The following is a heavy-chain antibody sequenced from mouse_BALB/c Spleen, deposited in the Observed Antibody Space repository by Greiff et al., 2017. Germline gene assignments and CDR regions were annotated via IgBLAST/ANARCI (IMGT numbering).Heavy chain of an antibody. CDR2: ISSGGST. CDR3: ARTGRNFITTATGYFDY. J-gene: IGHJ2*01. D-gene: IGHD1-2*01. V-gene: IGHV5-6-5*01. CDR1: GFTFSSYA. Sequence: EVMLVESGGGLVKPGGSLKLSCAASGFTFSSYAMSWVRQTPEKRLEWVASISSGGSTYYPDSVKGRFTISRDNARNILYLQMSSLRSEDTAMYYCARTGRNFITTATGYFDYWGQGTTLTVSS.